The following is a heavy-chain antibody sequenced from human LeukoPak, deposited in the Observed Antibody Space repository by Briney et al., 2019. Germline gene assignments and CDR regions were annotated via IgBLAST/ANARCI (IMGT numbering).Heavy chain of an antibody. V-gene: IGHV1-2*02. CDR3: ARGYCGVDCYSFDS. Sequence: ASVKVSCKASGYTFTGYYMHWVRQAPGQGLEGMGWINPNSGGTNYAQKLQGRVTMTRDTSISPAHMELGSLKSDGTGVYHCARGYCGVDCYSFDSWGQGTLVTVSS. J-gene: IGHJ4*02. CDR1: GYTFTGYY. D-gene: IGHD2-21*02. CDR2: INPNSGGT.